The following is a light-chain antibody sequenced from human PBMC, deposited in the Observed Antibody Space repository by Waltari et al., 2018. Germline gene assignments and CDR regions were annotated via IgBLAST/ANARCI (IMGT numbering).Light chain of an antibody. J-gene: IGKJ1*01. CDR3: QQYVNYWT. V-gene: IGKV1-5*03. Sequence: DIQMTQSPSTLSASVGDRVTITCRARQRVNRWLAWYQQKPGKAPELLIYETSNLESGVPSRFSGSGSGKEFTLTISSLQPDDFGTYYCQQYVNYWTFGQGTKVEIK. CDR1: QRVNRW. CDR2: ETS.